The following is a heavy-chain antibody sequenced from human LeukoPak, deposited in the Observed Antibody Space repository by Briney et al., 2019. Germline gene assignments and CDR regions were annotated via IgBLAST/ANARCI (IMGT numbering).Heavy chain of an antibody. CDR2: IYSGSST. J-gene: IGHJ4*02. D-gene: IGHD2-15*01. CDR3: ARDYECNGGSCYSMFDS. CDR1: GFAVSSNY. V-gene: IGHV3-53*01. Sequence: GGSLRLSCAASGFAVSSNYISWLRQAPGKGLEWVSVIYSGSSTYYADSVKGRFTISRDKSKNTVFLQMNNLRAEDTAVYYCARDYECNGGSCYSMFDSWGQGTLVTVSS.